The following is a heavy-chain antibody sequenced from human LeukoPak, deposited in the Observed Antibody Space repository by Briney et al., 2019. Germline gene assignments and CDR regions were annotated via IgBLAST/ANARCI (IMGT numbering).Heavy chain of an antibody. J-gene: IGHJ5*02. D-gene: IGHD5-24*01. CDR2: ITISGHTK. CDR1: GFDLSTYE. V-gene: IGHV3-48*03. CDR3: ARGDPHADL. Sequence: GGSLRLSCAASGFDLSTYEMNWIRQAPGKGLEWIADITISGHTKNYADSVKGRFSISRDNARTSLYLQMHSLRVEDTGVYYCARGDPHADLWGQGTLVTVSS.